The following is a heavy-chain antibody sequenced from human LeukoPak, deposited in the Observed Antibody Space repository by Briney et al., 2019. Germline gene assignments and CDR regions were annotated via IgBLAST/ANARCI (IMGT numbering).Heavy chain of an antibody. D-gene: IGHD3-10*01. CDR2: ISWNSGSI. Sequence: GGSLRLLCAASGFTFDDYAMHWVRQAPGKGLEWVSGISWNSGSIGYADSVKGRFTISRDNAKNSLYLQMNSLRAEDTALYYCAKDISSYYYGSGSLIDYWGQGTLVTVSS. CDR3: AKDISSYYYGSGSLIDY. CDR1: GFTFDDYA. J-gene: IGHJ4*02. V-gene: IGHV3-9*01.